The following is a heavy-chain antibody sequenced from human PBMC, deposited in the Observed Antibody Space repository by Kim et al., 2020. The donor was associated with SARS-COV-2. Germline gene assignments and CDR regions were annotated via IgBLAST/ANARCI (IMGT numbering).Heavy chain of an antibody. CDR2: INSSSSNI. CDR3: ARDLGVFYDSSGEVDY. CDR1: GFTFSSYS. D-gene: IGHD3-22*01. Sequence: GGSLRLSCAASGFTFSSYSMNWVRQAPGKGLEWVASINSSSSNIYYADSVKGRFNISRDNAKNSLYLQMNSLRAEDTAVYYCARDLGVFYDSSGEVDYWGQGTLVAVPS. V-gene: IGHV3-21*01. J-gene: IGHJ4*02.